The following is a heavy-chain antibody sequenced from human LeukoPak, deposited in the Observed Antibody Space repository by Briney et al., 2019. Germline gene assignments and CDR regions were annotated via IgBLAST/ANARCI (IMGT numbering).Heavy chain of an antibody. CDR1: GFTFSSYE. D-gene: IGHD2-15*01. CDR2: IASDGRVK. CDR3: AKRCKDSNTWTALDY. V-gene: IGHV3-30*18. J-gene: IGHJ4*02. Sequence: GGSLRLSCAASGFTFSSYEMHWVRQAPGKGLEWVAVIASDGRVKYYADSGKGRFTISRDNSENTLFLQIDSLRIDHTSVYYCAKRCKDSNTWTALDYWGQGTLVTVSS.